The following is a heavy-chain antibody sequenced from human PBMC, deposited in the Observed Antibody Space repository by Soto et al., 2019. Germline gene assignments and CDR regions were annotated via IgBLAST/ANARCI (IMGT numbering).Heavy chain of an antibody. D-gene: IGHD3-22*01. CDR1: GYTFTGYY. Sequence: GASVKVSCKASGYTFTGYYMHWVRQAPGQGLEWMGWINPNSGGTNYAQKFQGRVTMTRDTSISTAYMELSRLRSDDTAVYYCARAPTDYYDSSGYYYDYDYWGQGTLVTVS. J-gene: IGHJ4*02. CDR3: ARAPTDYYDSSGYYYDYDY. V-gene: IGHV1-2*02. CDR2: INPNSGGT.